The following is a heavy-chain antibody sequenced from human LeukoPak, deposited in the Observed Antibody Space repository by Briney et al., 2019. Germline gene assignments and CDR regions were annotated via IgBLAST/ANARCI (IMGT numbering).Heavy chain of an antibody. Sequence: GGSLRLSCTGSGFTFSSYEINWVRQAPGKGLEWVSYISGSGSTIYYADSVKGRFTISRDNAKKSLYLQMNSLRAEDTAVYYCAGGRLFDSFDYWGQGTLVTVPS. CDR3: AGGRLFDSFDY. CDR2: ISGSGSTI. CDR1: GFTFSSYE. J-gene: IGHJ4*02. V-gene: IGHV3-48*03. D-gene: IGHD2-21*01.